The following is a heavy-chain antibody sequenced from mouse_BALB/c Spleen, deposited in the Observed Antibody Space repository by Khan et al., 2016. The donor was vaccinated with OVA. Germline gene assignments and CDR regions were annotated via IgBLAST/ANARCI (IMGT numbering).Heavy chain of an antibody. J-gene: IGHJ2*01. D-gene: IGHD3-3*01. V-gene: IGHV5-6-5*01. CDR2: ISSGGST. CDR3: DRADDYFDY. Sequence: EVELVESGGGLVKPGGSLKLSCAASGFTFRNYAMSWVRQTPEKRLEWVASISSGGSTYYPDSVKGRFTISRDNARNILYLQMSSLRSEDTAMYYCDRADDYFDYWGQGTTLTVSS. CDR1: GFTFRNYA.